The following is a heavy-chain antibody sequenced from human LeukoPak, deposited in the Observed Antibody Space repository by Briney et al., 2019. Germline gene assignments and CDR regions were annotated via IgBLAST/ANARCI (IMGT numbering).Heavy chain of an antibody. CDR1: GGSISSYY. J-gene: IGHJ4*02. V-gene: IGHV4-59*01. CDR2: IYYSGST. Sequence: SETLSLTCTVSGGSISSYYWSWIRQPPGKGLEWIGYIYYSGSTNYNPSLKSRVTISVDTSKNQFSLKLSSVTAADTAVYYCARVRPLGYFDYWGQGTLVTVSS. CDR3: ARVRPLGYFDY.